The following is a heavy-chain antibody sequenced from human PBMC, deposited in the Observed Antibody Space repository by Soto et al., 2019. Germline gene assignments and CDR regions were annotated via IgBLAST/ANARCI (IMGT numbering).Heavy chain of an antibody. D-gene: IGHD3-10*01. Sequence: EVQLVESGGGLVKPGGSLRLSCAASGFTFTNAWMSWVRQAPGKVLEWVGRIRSITDGGTTPYAAPVKGEFTISRDDSKNTSYQQMNSLKTEDTAVYCCASGMVCDNYYGMDVWGQGTTVTVSS. V-gene: IGHV3-15*01. CDR3: ASGMVCDNYYGMDV. J-gene: IGHJ6*02. CDR1: GFTFTNAW. CDR2: IRSITDGGTT.